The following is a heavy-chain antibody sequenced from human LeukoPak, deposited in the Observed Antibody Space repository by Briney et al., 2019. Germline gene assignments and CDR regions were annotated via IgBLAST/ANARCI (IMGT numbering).Heavy chain of an antibody. V-gene: IGHV4-39*07. CDR3: AREGGRWYSHDY. D-gene: IGHD4-23*01. Sequence: PSETLSLTCSVSGDSINSDDYFSWNWIRQPPGKGLEWIGSIYYSGSTYYNPSLKSRVTISVDTSKNQFSLKLSSVTAADTAVYYCAREGGRWYSHDYWGQGTLVTVSS. J-gene: IGHJ4*02. CDR1: GDSINSDDYF. CDR2: IYYSGST.